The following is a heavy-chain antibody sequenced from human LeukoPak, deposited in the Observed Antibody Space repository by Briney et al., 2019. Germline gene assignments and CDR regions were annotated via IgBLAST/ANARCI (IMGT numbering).Heavy chain of an antibody. CDR1: GGSISSYY. D-gene: IGHD1-14*01. Sequence: SETLSLTCTVSGGSISSYYWSWIRQPPGKGLEWIGYIYYSGSTNYNPSLKSRVTISVDTSKNQFSLKLSSVTAADTAVYYCAREFRGGYYFDYWGQGTLVTVSS. V-gene: IGHV4-59*01. CDR2: IYYSGST. J-gene: IGHJ4*02. CDR3: AREFRGGYYFDY.